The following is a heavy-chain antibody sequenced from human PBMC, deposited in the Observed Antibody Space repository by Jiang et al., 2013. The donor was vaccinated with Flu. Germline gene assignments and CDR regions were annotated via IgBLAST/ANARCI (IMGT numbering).Heavy chain of an antibody. Sequence: TLSLTCTVSGGSISSYYWSWIRQPPGKGLEWIGYIYYSGSTNYNPSLKSRVTISVDTSKNQFSLKLSSVTAADTAVYYCASSRYGSGSYWDDAFDIWGQGTMVTVSS. D-gene: IGHD3-10*01. V-gene: IGHV4-59*08. CDR1: GGSISSYY. CDR3: ASSRYGSGSYWDDAFDI. CDR2: IYYSGST. J-gene: IGHJ3*02.